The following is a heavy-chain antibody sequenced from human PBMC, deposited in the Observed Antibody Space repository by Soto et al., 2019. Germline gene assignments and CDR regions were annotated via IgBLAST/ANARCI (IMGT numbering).Heavy chain of an antibody. CDR3: ARVRVQFLQWLGSEG. V-gene: IGHV1-69*12. CDR2: IIPIFGTA. CDR1: GGTFSSYA. Sequence: QVQLVQSGAEVKKPGSSVKVPCKASGGTFSSYAISWVRQAPGQGLEWMGGIIPIFGTANYAQKFQGRVTISADESTSTTYMELSSLRSEDTAVYYCARVRVQFLQWLGSEGWGQGTLVTVSS. D-gene: IGHD3-3*01. J-gene: IGHJ4*02.